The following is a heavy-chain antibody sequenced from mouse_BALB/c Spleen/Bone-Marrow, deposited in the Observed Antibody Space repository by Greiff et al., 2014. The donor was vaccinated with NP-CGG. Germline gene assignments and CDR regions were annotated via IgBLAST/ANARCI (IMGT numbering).Heavy chain of an antibody. CDR1: GFNIKDYY. J-gene: IGHJ4*01. CDR2: IDPENGDT. CDR3: NARDYRYEGYAMDN. D-gene: IGHD2-14*01. V-gene: IGHV14-4*02. Sequence: VQLQQPGAELVRSGASVKLSCTASGFNIKDYYMYWVKQRPGQGLEWIGWIDPENGDTEYAPKFQGKATMTADTSSNTAYLQLSSLTSEDTDVYYCNARDYRYEGYAMDNWGQGTSVTVSS.